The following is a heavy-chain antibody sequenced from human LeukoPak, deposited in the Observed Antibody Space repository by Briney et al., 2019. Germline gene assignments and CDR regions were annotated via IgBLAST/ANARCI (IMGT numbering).Heavy chain of an antibody. CDR2: IYYSGST. V-gene: IGHV4-61*01. J-gene: IGHJ6*03. CDR3: ARRARDGTYYYYYYMDV. CDR1: GGSISSGNYY. D-gene: IGHD6-13*01. Sequence: SETLSLTRTVSGGSISSGNYYWSWIRQPPGKGLEWIGYIYYSGSTNYNPSLKSRVTISVDTSKNQFSLKLSSVTAADTAVYYCARRARDGTYYYYYYMDVWGKGTTVTVSS.